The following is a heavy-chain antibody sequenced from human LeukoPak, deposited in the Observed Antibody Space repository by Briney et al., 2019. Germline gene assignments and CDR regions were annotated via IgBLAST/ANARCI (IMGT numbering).Heavy chain of an antibody. J-gene: IGHJ4*02. CDR1: GGSISSYY. CDR3: ARGKVRGVRFDY. CDR2: IYYSGST. V-gene: IGHV4-59*01. Sequence: SETLSLTCTVSGGSISSYYWSWIRQPPGKGLEWIGYIYYSGSTNYHPSLKSRVTISLDTSKNQSSLKLSSVTAADSAVYYCARGKVRGVRFDYWGQGTLVTVSS. D-gene: IGHD3-10*01.